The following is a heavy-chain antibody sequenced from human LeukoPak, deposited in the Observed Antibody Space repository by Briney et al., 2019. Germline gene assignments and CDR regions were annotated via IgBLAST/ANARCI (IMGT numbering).Heavy chain of an antibody. V-gene: IGHV4-34*01. D-gene: IGHD1-26*01. Sequence: PSETLSLTCAVYGGSFSGYYWSWIRQPPGKGLEWIWEISHSESTNYNPSSKSRLTRSLDTSKNQFSLKLTSVTAADADLYYCARGNIPSGTYLFYVSWGQGTLVTVSS. CDR1: GGSFSGYY. CDR3: ARGNIPSGTYLFYVS. J-gene: IGHJ5*02. CDR2: ISHSEST.